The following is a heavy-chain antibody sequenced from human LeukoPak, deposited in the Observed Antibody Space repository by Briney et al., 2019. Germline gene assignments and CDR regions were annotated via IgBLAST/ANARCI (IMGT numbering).Heavy chain of an antibody. CDR3: AAELYSGTYGRCCSFAF. J-gene: IGHJ4*02. CDR1: GFTVSNSA. CDR2: IIVGSGRT. D-gene: IGHD1-26*01. V-gene: IGHV1-58*02. Sequence: SVKVSCKASGFTVSNSAIQWVRQARGQRLEWIGWIIVGSGRTHYAQNLQERLTITRDMSTNTAYMELSSLRSEDTAVYYCAAELYSGTYGRCCSFAFWGQGTPVTVSS.